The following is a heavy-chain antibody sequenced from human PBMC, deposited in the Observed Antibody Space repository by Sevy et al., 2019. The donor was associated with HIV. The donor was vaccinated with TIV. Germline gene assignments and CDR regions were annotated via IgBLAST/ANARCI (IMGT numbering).Heavy chain of an antibody. CDR1: GFTFAKYS. J-gene: IGHJ4*02. CDR3: AREGCTQPHDY. V-gene: IGHV3-23*01. CDR2: FSFGCGRI. D-gene: IGHD2-8*01. Sequence: GGSLRLSCAASGFTFAKYSMSWVRQAPGKGLEWVSTFSFGCGRINYADSVKGPFTISRDDSKNTLFLQMNSLRAEDTATYFCAREGCTQPHDYWGQGTLVTVSS.